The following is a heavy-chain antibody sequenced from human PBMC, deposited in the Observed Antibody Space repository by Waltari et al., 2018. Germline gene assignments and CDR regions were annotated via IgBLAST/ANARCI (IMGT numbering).Heavy chain of an antibody. CDR3: ARTGSYGIYYFDY. J-gene: IGHJ4*02. V-gene: IGHV3-7*01. D-gene: IGHD1-26*01. CDR2: IKQDGSEK. Sequence: EVQLVESGGGLVQPGGSLRLSCAASGFTFSSYWMRWVRQAPGKGLEWVANIKQDGSEKYYVDSVKGRFTISRDNAKNSLYLQMNSLRAEDTAVYYCARTGSYGIYYFDYGGQGTLVTVSS. CDR1: GFTFSSYW.